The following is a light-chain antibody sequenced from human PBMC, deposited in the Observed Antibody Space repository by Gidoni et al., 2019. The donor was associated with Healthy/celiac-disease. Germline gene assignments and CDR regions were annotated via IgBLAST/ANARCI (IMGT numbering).Light chain of an antibody. V-gene: IGKV3-20*01. CDR1: QSVSSSY. CDR3: QQYGSSPPLT. CDR2: GAS. Sequence: EIVLTQSPGTLSLSPGERATLSCRASQSVSSSYLAWYQQKPGQAPRLLIYGASSRATGIPDRFSGSGSGTDFTLTISRLEPEDFAVYYCQQYGSSPPLTFXRXTKVEIK. J-gene: IGKJ4*01.